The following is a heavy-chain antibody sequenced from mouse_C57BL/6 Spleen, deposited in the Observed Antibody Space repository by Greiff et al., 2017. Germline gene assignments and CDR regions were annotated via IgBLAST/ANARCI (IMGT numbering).Heavy chain of an antibody. CDR2: IWAGGST. D-gene: IGHD1-2*01. CDR3: ARDPTTATAMDY. V-gene: IGHV2-9*02. Sequence: VKLVESGPGLVAPSQSLSITCTVSGFSLTSSGVHWVRQPPGKGLEWLGGIWAGGSTNYNSALMSILSISKENSNSQVFLKMNSLQTDDTAMYYCARDPTTATAMDYWGQGTSVTVSS. CDR1: GFSLTSSG. J-gene: IGHJ4*01.